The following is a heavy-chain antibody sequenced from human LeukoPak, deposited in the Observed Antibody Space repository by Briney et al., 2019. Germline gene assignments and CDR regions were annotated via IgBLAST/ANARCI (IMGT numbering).Heavy chain of an antibody. D-gene: IGHD3/OR15-3a*01. CDR1: GVNFRSYA. V-gene: IGHV3-23*01. Sequence: GGSLRLSCAASGVNFRSYAMSWVRQAPGKGLEWVSSISGSGDNTNYADSVMGRFTISRDNSKSTVYMQLNNLRAEDTALYYCAKDDGFLHSTIKDWGQGTLVTVSS. CDR3: AKDDGFLHSTIKD. J-gene: IGHJ4*02. CDR2: ISGSGDNT.